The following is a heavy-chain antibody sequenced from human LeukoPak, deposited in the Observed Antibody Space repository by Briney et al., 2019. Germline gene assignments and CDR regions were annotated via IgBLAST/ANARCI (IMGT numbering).Heavy chain of an antibody. CDR2: INPKSGGT. D-gene: IGHD3-3*01. J-gene: IGHJ3*02. CDR1: GYTFTDYF. CDR3: ARGPRITIFGVVMTNDAFDI. Sequence: ASVKVSCKASGYTFTDYFMNWVRQAPGQGLEWMGWINPKSGGTVYAQKFQGRVTMTRDTSSSTAYMELSRLRFDDTVVYYCARGPRITIFGVVMTNDAFDIWGQGTMVTVSS. V-gene: IGHV1-2*02.